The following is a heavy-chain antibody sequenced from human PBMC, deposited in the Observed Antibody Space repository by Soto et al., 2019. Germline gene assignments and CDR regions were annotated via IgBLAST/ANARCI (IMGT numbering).Heavy chain of an antibody. V-gene: IGHV4-59*01. CDR3: ASGPLGTYYDILTGSAFDY. CDR2: IYYSGST. Sequence: ASETLSLTCTVSGGSISSYYWSWIRQPPGKGLEWIGYIYYSGSTNYNPSLKSRVTISVDTSKNQFSLKLSSVTAADTAVYYCASGPLGTYYDILTGSAFDYWGQGTLVTVSS. J-gene: IGHJ4*02. D-gene: IGHD3-9*01. CDR1: GGSISSYY.